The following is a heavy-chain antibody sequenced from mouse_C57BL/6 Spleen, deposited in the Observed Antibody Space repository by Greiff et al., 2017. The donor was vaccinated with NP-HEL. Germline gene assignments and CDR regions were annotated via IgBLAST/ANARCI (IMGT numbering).Heavy chain of an antibody. D-gene: IGHD1-1*01. CDR2: LAPEAGET. CDR3: APHYYGSSLAWFAY. Sequence: EVKLQESGAELVKPGASVKLSCTASGFNIHDYYLHWVKPRPEPGLAWIGRLAPEAGETKYAPKFQGKATITADTSSNTAYLQLSSLTSEDTAVYYCAPHYYGSSLAWFAYWGQGTLVTVSA. CDR1: GFNIHDYY. V-gene: IGHV14-2*01. J-gene: IGHJ3*01.